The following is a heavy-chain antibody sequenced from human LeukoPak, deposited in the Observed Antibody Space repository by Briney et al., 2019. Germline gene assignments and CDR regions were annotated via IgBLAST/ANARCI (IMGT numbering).Heavy chain of an antibody. CDR1: GGTFSIYA. J-gene: IGHJ6*02. V-gene: IGHV1-69*13. CDR2: IIPIFGTA. CDR3: ARGRRSVVVPAAVYYYYGMDV. Sequence: ASVKVSCKASGGTFSIYAISWVRQAPGQGLEWMGGIIPIFGTANYAQKFQGRVMITADESTSTAYMELSSLRSEDTAVYYCARGRRSVVVPAAVYYYYGMDVWGQGTTVTVSS. D-gene: IGHD2-2*01.